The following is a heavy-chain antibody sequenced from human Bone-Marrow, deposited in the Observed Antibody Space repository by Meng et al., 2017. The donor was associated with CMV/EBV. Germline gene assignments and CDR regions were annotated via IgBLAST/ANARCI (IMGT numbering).Heavy chain of an antibody. J-gene: IGHJ4*02. V-gene: IGHV1-69*05. CDR3: ARDGYYYDSSGYYPEAAYFDY. CDR1: GGTFSSYA. Sequence: SVKVSCKASGGTFSSYAISWVRQAPGQGLEWMGGIIPIFGTANYAQKFQGRVTITTDESTSTAYMELSSLRSEDTGVYYCARDGYYYDSSGYYPEAAYFDYWGQGTLVTVSS. D-gene: IGHD3-22*01. CDR2: IIPIFGTA.